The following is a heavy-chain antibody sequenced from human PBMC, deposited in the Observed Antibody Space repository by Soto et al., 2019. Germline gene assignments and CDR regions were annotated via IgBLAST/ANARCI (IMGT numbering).Heavy chain of an antibody. CDR2: IKQDGNEK. J-gene: IGHJ3*02. D-gene: IGHD2-2*01. CDR3: ARVASHGAFDI. V-gene: IGHV3-7*03. CDR1: GFTFSDYW. Sequence: GGSLRLSCAVSGFTFSDYWMSWVRQAPGKGLEWVASIKQDGNEKYYVDSVKGRFTISRDNAKNSLYLQMNSLRAEDTAVYYCARVASHGAFDIWGQGTMVTVSS.